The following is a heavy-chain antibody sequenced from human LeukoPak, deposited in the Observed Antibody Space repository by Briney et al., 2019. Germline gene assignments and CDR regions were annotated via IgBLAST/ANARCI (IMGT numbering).Heavy chain of an antibody. D-gene: IGHD3-22*01. V-gene: IGHV3-74*01. J-gene: IGHJ4*02. Sequence: GGSLRLSCAASGFTFSNYWMHWVRQAPGKGLVWVSRIKGDGSHTIYADSVKGRFTISRDNAKNTLYLQMKSLRAEDTAVYYCARGQYYYDSSGYSPYWGQGTLVTVSS. CDR3: ARGQYYYDSSGYSPY. CDR1: GFTFSNYW. CDR2: IKGDGSHT.